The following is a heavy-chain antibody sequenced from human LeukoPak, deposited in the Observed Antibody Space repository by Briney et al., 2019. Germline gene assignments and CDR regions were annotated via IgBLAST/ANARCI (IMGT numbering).Heavy chain of an antibody. CDR1: GYSFTSYW. V-gene: IGHV5-51*01. Sequence: GESLKISCKGSGYSFTSYWISWVRQMPGKGLEWMGIIYPGDSDTRYSPSFQGQVTISADKSISTAYLQWSSLKASDTAMYYCARHVDGPNTAMTPNFDYWGQGTLVTVSS. J-gene: IGHJ4*02. CDR2: IYPGDSDT. CDR3: ARHVDGPNTAMTPNFDY. D-gene: IGHD5-18*01.